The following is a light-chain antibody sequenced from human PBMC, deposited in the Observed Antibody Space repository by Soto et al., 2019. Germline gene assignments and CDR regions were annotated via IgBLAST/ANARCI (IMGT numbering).Light chain of an antibody. CDR1: QSISSN. Sequence: DIQLTQSPAFLSASVGERVTITCRASQSISSNLAWYQQKPGKAPKLLIYAASTLQSGVPERFSGSGSGTEFTLTISSLQPEDFATYYCQQLNSYPFTFGGGTKVEIK. CDR3: QQLNSYPFT. J-gene: IGKJ4*01. V-gene: IGKV1-9*01. CDR2: AAS.